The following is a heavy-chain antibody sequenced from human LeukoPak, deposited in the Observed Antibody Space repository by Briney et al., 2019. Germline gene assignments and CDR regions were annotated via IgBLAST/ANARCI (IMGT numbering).Heavy chain of an antibody. J-gene: IGHJ4*02. Sequence: GGSLRLSCAASGFTFSSYDMTWVRQAPGRGLEWVSGISGSGGSTYVADSVKGRFTVSRDNSKNTLYLQMNSLRADDTAVYYCAKDRPTVYSSSWLHFLDSWGQGTLVTVSS. CDR3: AKDRPTVYSSSWLHFLDS. V-gene: IGHV3-23*01. CDR1: GFTFSSYD. CDR2: ISGSGGST. D-gene: IGHD6-13*01.